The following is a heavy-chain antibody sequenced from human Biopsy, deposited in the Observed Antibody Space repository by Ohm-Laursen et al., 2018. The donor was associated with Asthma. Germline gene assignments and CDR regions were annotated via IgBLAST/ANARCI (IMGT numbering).Heavy chain of an antibody. D-gene: IGHD4-17*01. CDR1: GGSISSWDYS. J-gene: IGHJ3*02. Sequence: LSLTCAVSGGSISSWDYSWSWIRQPPGKGLEGIGFISPSGNTYYSPSLKSRLTISVDRSKNQFSLRLSSVTAADTAMYYCARDYGDYVWRAFDIWGQGTMVTVSS. CDR3: ARDYGDYVWRAFDI. V-gene: IGHV4-30-2*01. CDR2: ISPSGNT.